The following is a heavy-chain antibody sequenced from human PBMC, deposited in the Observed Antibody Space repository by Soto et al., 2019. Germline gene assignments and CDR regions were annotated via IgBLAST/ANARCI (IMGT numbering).Heavy chain of an antibody. CDR3: AKDRGYYDSSGYSGFEP. D-gene: IGHD3-22*01. J-gene: IGHJ5*02. CDR1: GFTFSSYA. Sequence: PGWSLRLSCAASGFTFSSYAMSLVRQAPGKGLEWVSAISGSGGSTYYADSVKGRFTISRDNSKNTLYLQMNSLRAEDTAVYYCAKDRGYYDSSGYSGFEPWGQGTLVTVSS. V-gene: IGHV3-23*01. CDR2: ISGSGGST.